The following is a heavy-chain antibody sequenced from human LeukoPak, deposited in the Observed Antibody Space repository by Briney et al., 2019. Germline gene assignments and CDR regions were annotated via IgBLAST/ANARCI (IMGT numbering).Heavy chain of an antibody. V-gene: IGHV4-34*01. D-gene: IGHD2-15*01. CDR2: INHSGST. CDR1: GGSFSGYY. J-gene: IGHJ6*03. CDR3: ARGYCSGGSCYPLKSIYYYYMDV. Sequence: SETLSLTCAVYGGSFSGYYWNWIRQPPGKGLEWIGEINHSGSTNYNPSLKSRVTISVDTSKNQFSLKVTSVAAADTAEYYCARGYCSGGSCYPLKSIYYYYMDVWGEGTTVTFSS.